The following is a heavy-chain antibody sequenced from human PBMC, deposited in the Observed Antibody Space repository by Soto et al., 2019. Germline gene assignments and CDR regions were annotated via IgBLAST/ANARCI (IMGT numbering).Heavy chain of an antibody. J-gene: IGHJ5*02. D-gene: IGHD6-13*01. CDR3: ARDRPGIAAAGTGWFDP. Sequence: HPGGSLRLSCAASGFTFSSYWMSWVCQAPGKGLEWVANIKQDGSEKYYVDSVKGRFTISRDNAKNSLYLQMNSLRAEGTAVYYCARDRPGIAAAGTGWFDPWGQGTLVTVSS. V-gene: IGHV3-7*01. CDR1: GFTFSSYW. CDR2: IKQDGSEK.